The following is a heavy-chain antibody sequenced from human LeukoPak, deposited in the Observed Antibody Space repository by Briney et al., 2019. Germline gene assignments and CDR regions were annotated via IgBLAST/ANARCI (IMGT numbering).Heavy chain of an antibody. CDR3: ARVAEAAAFDS. V-gene: IGHV3-21*06. CDR1: GDSISNNH. D-gene: IGHD6-13*01. J-gene: IGHJ4*02. CDR2: ISSNSRYI. Sequence: ETLSLTCAVSGDSISNNHWWSWVRQPPGKGLEWVSSISSNSRYIYYADSMRGRFTISRDNAKNSLYLQMNSLKPEDTAVYYCARVAEAAAFDSWGQGTLVTVSS.